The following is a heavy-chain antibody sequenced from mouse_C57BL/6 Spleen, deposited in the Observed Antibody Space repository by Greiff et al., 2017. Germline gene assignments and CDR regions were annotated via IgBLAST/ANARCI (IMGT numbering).Heavy chain of an antibody. Sequence: EVKLMESGGDLVKPGGSLKLSCAASGFTFSSYGMSWVRQTPDKRLEWVATISSGGSYTYYPDSVKGRFTISRDNAKNTLYLQMSSLKSEDTAMYYCARGGYDYEGYFDVWGTGTTVTVSS. CDR3: ARGGYDYEGYFDV. D-gene: IGHD2-4*01. CDR2: ISSGGSYT. V-gene: IGHV5-6*01. CDR1: GFTFSSYG. J-gene: IGHJ1*03.